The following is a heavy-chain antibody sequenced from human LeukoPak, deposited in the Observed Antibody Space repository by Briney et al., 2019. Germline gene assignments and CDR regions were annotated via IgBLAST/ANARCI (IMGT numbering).Heavy chain of an antibody. CDR1: GGSISSYY. J-gene: IGHJ4*02. CDR2: IYYSGST. CDR3: ERHASLLAYFDY. Sequence: PSETLSLTCTVSGGSISSYYCSWIRQPPGKGLEWIGYIYYSGSTNYNPSLKSRLTMSVDTSKNQFSLKLTSVTAADTAIYYCERHASLLAYFDYWGQGALVTVSS. V-gene: IGHV4-59*08.